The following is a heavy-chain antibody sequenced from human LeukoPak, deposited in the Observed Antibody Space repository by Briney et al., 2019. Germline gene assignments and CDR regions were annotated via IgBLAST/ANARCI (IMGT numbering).Heavy chain of an antibody. CDR1: GGSFSGYY. CDR3: ARDVLSGYGVNWFDP. CDR2: INHSGST. J-gene: IGHJ5*02. D-gene: IGHD5-12*01. Sequence: SETLSLTCAVYGGSFSGYYWSWIRQPPGKGLEWIGEINHSGSTNYNPSLKSRVTISVDTSKNQFSLKLSSVTAADTAVYYCARDVLSGYGVNWFDPWGQGTLVTVSS. V-gene: IGHV4-34*01.